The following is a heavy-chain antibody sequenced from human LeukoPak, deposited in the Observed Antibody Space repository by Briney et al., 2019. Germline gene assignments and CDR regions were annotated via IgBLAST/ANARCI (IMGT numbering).Heavy chain of an antibody. V-gene: IGHV4-31*03. CDR1: GDSISNGGYY. Sequence: SQTLSLTCTVSGDSISNGGYYWSWIRLHPGKGLEWVGYIYDSGTTYYSPALQSRASISVDTSDNKFSLKLKSLTAADTAVYCCARGGDRRGFDYWGQGTLVTVSS. J-gene: IGHJ4*02. D-gene: IGHD1-14*01. CDR3: ARGGDRRGFDY. CDR2: IYDSGTT.